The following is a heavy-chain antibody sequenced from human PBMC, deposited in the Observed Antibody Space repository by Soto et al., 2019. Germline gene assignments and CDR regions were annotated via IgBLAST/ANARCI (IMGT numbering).Heavy chain of an antibody. CDR2: IFSNDEK. CDR3: ARVYDSSGYEY. CDR1: GFSLSNPRMG. Sequence: QVSLKESGPVLVQPTETLTLTCTVSGFSLSNPRMGVSWIRQPPGKAMEWLAHIFSNDEKSYRTSPKSRVTISKDTSKSQVVLTMTNIDPVDTATYYCARVYDSSGYEYWGQGTLVTVSS. J-gene: IGHJ4*02. V-gene: IGHV2-26*01. D-gene: IGHD3-22*01.